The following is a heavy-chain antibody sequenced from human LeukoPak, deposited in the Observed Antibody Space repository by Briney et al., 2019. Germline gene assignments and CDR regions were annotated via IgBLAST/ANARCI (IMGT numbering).Heavy chain of an antibody. V-gene: IGHV1-18*01. CDR1: GYTFTSYG. Sequence: ASVKVSCKASGYTFTSYGISWVRQAPGQGLEWMGWISAYNGNTNYAQKLQGRVTMTTHTSTSKAYMELRSLRSDETAVYYCARPGYDILTGYKYTRRENWFDPWGQGTLVTVSS. CDR2: ISAYNGNT. CDR3: ARPGYDILTGYKYTRRENWFDP. J-gene: IGHJ5*02. D-gene: IGHD3-9*01.